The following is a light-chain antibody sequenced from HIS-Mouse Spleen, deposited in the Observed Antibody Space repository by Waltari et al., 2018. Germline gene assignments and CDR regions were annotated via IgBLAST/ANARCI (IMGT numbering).Light chain of an antibody. CDR3: VLYMGSGIWV. CDR2: STN. CDR1: SGSVSTRYY. Sequence: QTVVTQAPSFSVSPGGSFTLTFGFSSGSVSTRYYPIWYQQPPGQAPRTLIYSTNTRSSGVPDRFSGSILGNKAALTITGAQADDESDYYCVLYMGSGIWVFGGGTKLTVL. J-gene: IGLJ3*02. V-gene: IGLV8-61*01.